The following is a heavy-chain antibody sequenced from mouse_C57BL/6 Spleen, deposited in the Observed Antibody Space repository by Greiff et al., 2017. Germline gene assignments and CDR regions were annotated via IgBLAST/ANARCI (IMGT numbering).Heavy chain of an antibody. CDR3: ARDDGNSHFDY. CDR2: ISSGSSTI. J-gene: IGHJ2*01. Sequence: ELQWVGSEGGLVKPGGSLQFSGASPGFTFSDYGMHWFRKAPEKGLEWVAYISSGSSTIYYADTVKGRFTINRDNAKRTLFLQMTSLKSEDTARYYCARDDGNSHFDYWGQGTTLTVSS. CDR1: GFTFSDYG. V-gene: IGHV5-17*01. D-gene: IGHD2-3*01.